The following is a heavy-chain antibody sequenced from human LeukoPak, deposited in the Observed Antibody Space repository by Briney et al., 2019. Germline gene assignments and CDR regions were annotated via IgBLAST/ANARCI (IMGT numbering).Heavy chain of an antibody. D-gene: IGHD6-25*01. V-gene: IGHV3-23*01. CDR1: GFTFSSDA. Sequence: GGSLRLSCAASGFTFSSDAMTWVRQAPVKGLEWVSTITDSGGATQYADSVKGRFTISRDNSTNTLYLQMNSLRAGDTAIYYCAKSGNTETVDYWGQGTLVTVSS. CDR2: ITDSGGAT. CDR3: AKSGNTETVDY. J-gene: IGHJ4*02.